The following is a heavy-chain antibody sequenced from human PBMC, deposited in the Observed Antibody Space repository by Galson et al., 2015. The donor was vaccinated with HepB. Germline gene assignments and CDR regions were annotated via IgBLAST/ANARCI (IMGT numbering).Heavy chain of an antibody. CDR1: GGTFSSYA. D-gene: IGHD3-3*01. Sequence: VKVSCKASGGTFSSYAISWVRQAPGQGLEWMGGIIPIFGTANYAQKFQGRVTITADKSTSTAYMELSSLRSEDTAVYYCARAIFGVVTNYYYYGMDVWGQGTTVTVSS. CDR2: IIPIFGTA. V-gene: IGHV1-69*06. J-gene: IGHJ6*02. CDR3: ARAIFGVVTNYYYYGMDV.